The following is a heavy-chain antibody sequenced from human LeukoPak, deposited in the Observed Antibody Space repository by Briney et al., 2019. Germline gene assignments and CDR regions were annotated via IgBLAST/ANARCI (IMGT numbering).Heavy chain of an antibody. CDR2: IIPILGIA. CDR1: GGTFTSYA. Sequence: SVKVSFKSSGGTFTSYAISWVRQAPGQGLEGVGRIIPILGIANYAQKFQGRVTITEDKSTNTAYMEMSSLRSEDTAVYYCAREPIPIAVATTVYFDYWGQGTLVTVSS. D-gene: IGHD6-19*01. CDR3: AREPIPIAVATTVYFDY. J-gene: IGHJ4*02. V-gene: IGHV1-69*04.